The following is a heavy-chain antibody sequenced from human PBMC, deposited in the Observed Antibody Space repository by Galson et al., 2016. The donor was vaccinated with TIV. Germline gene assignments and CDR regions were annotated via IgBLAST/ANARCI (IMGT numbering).Heavy chain of an antibody. CDR2: INGDGTEI. J-gene: IGHJ4*02. D-gene: IGHD6-19*01. CDR1: RSTFSSSW. Sequence: SLRLSCADSRSTFSSSWMNWVRQAPRKGLEWVANINGDGTEIKYVDSVKGRFTISRDNAKNSLYLQMSNLRVEDTAIYYCAQWLGTSNSWGQGTLVTVSS. V-gene: IGHV3-7*01. CDR3: AQWLGTSNS.